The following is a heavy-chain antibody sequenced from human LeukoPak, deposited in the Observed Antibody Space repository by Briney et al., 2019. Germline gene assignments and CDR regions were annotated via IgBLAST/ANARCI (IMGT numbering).Heavy chain of an antibody. CDR3: ARDGAFRIYDY. V-gene: IGHV3-7*01. D-gene: IGHD3-3*02. CDR1: GFTFSSYW. CDR2: IKQDGNEK. J-gene: IGHJ4*02. Sequence: PGGSLRLSCAASGFTFSSYWMTWVRQAPGKGLEWVASIKQDGNEKYYVDSVKGRFTISRDNARNSLYLQMSSLRADDTAVYYCARDGAFRIYDYWGQGTQVTVSS.